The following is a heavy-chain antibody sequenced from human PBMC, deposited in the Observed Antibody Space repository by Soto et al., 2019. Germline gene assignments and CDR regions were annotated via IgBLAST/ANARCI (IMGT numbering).Heavy chain of an antibody. Sequence: PGVSLRLSWAASGFTFRDYAMSWVRQAPGKGLEWLSFISACSGTTNYADSVKGRFTISRDNAKNTLYLQMSSLRAEDTAVYYCARDVDCASDYWGQGTLVTVYS. CDR3: ARDVDCASDY. V-gene: IGHV3-11*05. CDR1: GFTFRDYA. J-gene: IGHJ4*01. CDR2: ISACSGTT. D-gene: IGHD2-21*02.